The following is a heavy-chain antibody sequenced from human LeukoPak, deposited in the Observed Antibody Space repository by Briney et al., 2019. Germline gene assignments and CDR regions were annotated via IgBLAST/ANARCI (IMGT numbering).Heavy chain of an antibody. Sequence: GGSLRLSCTASGFTFAEYALSWVRQAPGKGLEWVGFIKSKAYGEETEYTAFIKGIFTSSRDDSKSIAYLQMNSLKTEDTAVYYCTRDRITMIVASRYWGQGTLVTVSS. CDR3: TRDRITMIVASRY. J-gene: IGHJ4*02. CDR1: GFTFAEYA. CDR2: IKSKAYGEET. D-gene: IGHD3-22*01. V-gene: IGHV3-49*04.